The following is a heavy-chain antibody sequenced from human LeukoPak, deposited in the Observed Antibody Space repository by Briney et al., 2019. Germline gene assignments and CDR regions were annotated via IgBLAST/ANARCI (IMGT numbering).Heavy chain of an antibody. V-gene: IGHV3-74*01. CDR1: GFTFSSYA. D-gene: IGHD3-10*01. Sequence: GGSLRLSCAASGFTFSSYAMSWVRQAPGKGLVWVSRINNEGTTISYADSVKGRFTISRDNAKNTLYLQMNSLRAEDTAVYYCARVSGLGMNEYYQHWGQGTLVTVAS. J-gene: IGHJ1*01. CDR3: ARVSGLGMNEYYQH. CDR2: INNEGTTI.